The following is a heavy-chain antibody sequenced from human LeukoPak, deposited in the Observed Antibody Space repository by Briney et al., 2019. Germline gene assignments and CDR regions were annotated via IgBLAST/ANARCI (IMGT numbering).Heavy chain of an antibody. Sequence: GGSLRLSCAASGFTFTNYDMHWVRQRSGKGLEWVSTITNAGGTYYPDSVKGRFTISREVAQNSLYLQVNSLTGGDTAVYYCAREGTGYPSMDVWGKGTTVTVSS. CDR1: GFTFTNYD. J-gene: IGHJ6*03. D-gene: IGHD3/OR15-3a*01. CDR2: ITNAGGT. CDR3: AREGTGYPSMDV. V-gene: IGHV3-13*01.